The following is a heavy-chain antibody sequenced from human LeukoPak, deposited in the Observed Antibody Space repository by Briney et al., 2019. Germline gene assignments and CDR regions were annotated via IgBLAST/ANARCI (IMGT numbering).Heavy chain of an antibody. V-gene: IGHV4-59*01. D-gene: IGHD2-15*01. Sequence: SETLSLTCTVSGGSISSYYWSWIRQPPGKGLEWIGYIYYSGSTNYNPSLKSRVTISVDTSKNQFSLKPSSVTAADTAVYYCAGQYCSGGSCQLDYWGQGTLVTVSS. CDR1: GGSISSYY. J-gene: IGHJ4*02. CDR2: IYYSGST. CDR3: AGQYCSGGSCQLDY.